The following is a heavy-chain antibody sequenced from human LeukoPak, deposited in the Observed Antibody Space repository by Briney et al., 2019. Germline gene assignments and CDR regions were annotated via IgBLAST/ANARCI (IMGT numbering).Heavy chain of an antibody. CDR3: ARALDFWSGYYWFDP. V-gene: IGHV3-74*01. Sequence: GGSLRLSCAASGFTFSSYWMHWVRQAPGKGLVWVSRINSDGSSTSYADSVKGRFTISRDNAKNTLYLQMNSLRAEDTAVYYCARALDFWSGYYWFDPWGQGTPVTVSS. J-gene: IGHJ5*02. CDR1: GFTFSSYW. CDR2: INSDGSST. D-gene: IGHD3-3*01.